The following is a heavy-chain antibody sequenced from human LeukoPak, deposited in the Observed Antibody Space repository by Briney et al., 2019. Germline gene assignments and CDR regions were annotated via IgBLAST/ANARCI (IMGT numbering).Heavy chain of an antibody. J-gene: IGHJ4*02. D-gene: IGHD6-13*01. V-gene: IGHV3-23*01. CDR1: GFTFSSYA. CDR3: AKAGEGSSWDNFDY. Sequence: GGSLRLSCAASGFTFSSYAISWVRHAPGKGLEWVSAISGSGGSTYYADSVKGRFTISRDNSKNTPYLQMNSLRAEDTAVYYCAKAGEGSSWDNFDYWGQGTLVTVSS. CDR2: ISGSGGST.